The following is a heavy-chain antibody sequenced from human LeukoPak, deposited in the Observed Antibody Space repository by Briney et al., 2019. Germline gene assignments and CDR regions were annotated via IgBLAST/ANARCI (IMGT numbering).Heavy chain of an antibody. CDR1: GFTFSSYG. V-gene: IGHV3-33*06. CDR3: AKDRVAVGTYDFWSGYYFDY. J-gene: IGHJ4*02. CDR2: IWYDGSNK. D-gene: IGHD3-3*01. Sequence: GGSLRLSCAASGFTFSSYGMHWVRQAPGKGLEWVAVIWYDGSNKYYADSVKGRFTISRDNSKNTLYLQMNSLRAEDTAVYYCAKDRVAVGTYDFWSGYYFDYWGQGTLVTVSS.